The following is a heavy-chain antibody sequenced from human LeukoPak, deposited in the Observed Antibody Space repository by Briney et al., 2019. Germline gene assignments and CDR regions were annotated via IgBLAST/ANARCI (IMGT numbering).Heavy chain of an antibody. CDR2: ISSSSSYI. V-gene: IGHV3-21*01. Sequence: GGSLRLSCAASGFTFSSYSMNWVRQAPGKGLEWVSSISSSSSYIYYADSVKGRFTISRDNAKNSLYLQMNSLRAEDTAVYYCARVPSFGLSSGSYFDYWGQGTLVTVSS. CDR1: GFTFSSYS. D-gene: IGHD1-26*01. CDR3: ARVPSFGLSSGSYFDY. J-gene: IGHJ4*02.